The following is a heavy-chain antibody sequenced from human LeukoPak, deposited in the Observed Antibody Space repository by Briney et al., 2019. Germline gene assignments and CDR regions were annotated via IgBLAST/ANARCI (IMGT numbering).Heavy chain of an antibody. CDR2: IYYSGST. CDR3: ARHTSGLDY. CDR1: GGSISSSDYY. J-gene: IGHJ4*02. V-gene: IGHV4-39*01. D-gene: IGHD6-19*01. Sequence: SSETLSLTXTVSGGSISSSDYYSGWIRQPPGKGLEWIGTIYYSGSTYYNPSLKSRVTIFVDTSKNQFSLKLNSVTAADTAVYYCARHTSGLDYWGQGTLVTVSS.